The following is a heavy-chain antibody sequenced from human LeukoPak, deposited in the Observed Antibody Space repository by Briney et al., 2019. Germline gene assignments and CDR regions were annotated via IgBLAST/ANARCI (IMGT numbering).Heavy chain of an antibody. D-gene: IGHD3-22*01. CDR1: GFTVSSNY. V-gene: IGHV3-53*01. J-gene: IGHJ4*02. CDR3: ARYRNYYDSSGYYPFDY. CDR2: IYSGGST. Sequence: GGSLRLSCAASGFTVSSNYMSWVRQAPGKGLEWVSVIYSGGSTYYADSVKGRFTISRDNSTNTLYLQMISLRAEDTAVYYCARYRNYYDSSGYYPFDYWGQGTLVTVSS.